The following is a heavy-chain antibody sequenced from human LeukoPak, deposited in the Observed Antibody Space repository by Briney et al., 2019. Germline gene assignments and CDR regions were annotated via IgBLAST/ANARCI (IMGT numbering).Heavy chain of an antibody. CDR1: GFTFSSYA. J-gene: IGHJ5*02. Sequence: GGSLRLSCAASGFTFSSYAMSRVRQAPGKGLEWVSAISGSGGSTYYADSVKGRFTISRDNSKNTLYLQMNSLRAEDTAVYYCAKAPYSSGWYERFDPWGQGTLVTVSS. CDR3: AKAPYSSGWYERFDP. V-gene: IGHV3-23*01. CDR2: ISGSGGST. D-gene: IGHD6-19*01.